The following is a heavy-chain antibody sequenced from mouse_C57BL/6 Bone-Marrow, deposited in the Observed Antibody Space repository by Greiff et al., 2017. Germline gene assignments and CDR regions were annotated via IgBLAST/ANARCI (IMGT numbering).Heavy chain of an antibody. V-gene: IGHV1-69*01. CDR3: ARPYGSRWYFDV. J-gene: IGHJ1*03. CDR1: GYTFTSYW. D-gene: IGHD1-1*01. CDR2: IDPSDSYT. Sequence: QVQLQQSGAELVMPGASVKLSCKASGYTFTSYWMHWVKQRPGQGLEWIGEIDPSDSYTNYNQKFKGKSTLTVYKSSSTAYMQLSSLTSEDSAVYYCARPYGSRWYFDVWGTGTTVTVSA.